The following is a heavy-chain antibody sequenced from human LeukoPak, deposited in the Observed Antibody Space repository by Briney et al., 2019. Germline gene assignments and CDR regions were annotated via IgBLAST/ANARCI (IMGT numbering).Heavy chain of an antibody. Sequence: GGSLRLSCAASAFSLSAYNMNWVRQAPGKGLEWVSSISYTGTYIYYADSVKGRFTISRDNAQNSLYLQMNSLRAEDTAVYYCARDWYYDFWSGYYDYWGQGTLVTVSS. CDR1: AFSLSAYN. J-gene: IGHJ4*02. V-gene: IGHV3-21*01. CDR3: ARDWYYDFWSGYYDY. CDR2: ISYTGTYI. D-gene: IGHD3-3*01.